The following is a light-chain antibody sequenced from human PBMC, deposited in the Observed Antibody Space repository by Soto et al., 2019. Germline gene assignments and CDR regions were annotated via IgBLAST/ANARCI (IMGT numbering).Light chain of an antibody. V-gene: IGKV1-5*01. CDR2: DAS. J-gene: IGKJ1*01. CDR3: LCYITYPWT. CDR1: QSCRNS. Sequence: DLQMTQSPSTLSAAVGDRVTMTCRASQSCRNSLAWYQQKAGKAPTLLIYDASTLQSGVPSRFSGSGSGTEFSLTISSLQPEDFATYYCLCYITYPWTFGQGTKVDIK.